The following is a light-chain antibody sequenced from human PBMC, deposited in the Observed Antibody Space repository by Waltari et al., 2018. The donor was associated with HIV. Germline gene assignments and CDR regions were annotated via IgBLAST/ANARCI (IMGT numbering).Light chain of an antibody. CDR2: EVS. CDR1: SSDVGGHNY. V-gene: IGLV2-14*01. Sequence: QSALTQPAAVSGSPGQAITISCTGTSSDVGGHNYVSWYHQHPGKAPKLMIYEVSNRPSGVSNRFSGSKSGNTASLTISGLQAEDEADYYCSSYTRSSTHVVFGGGTKLTVL. CDR3: SSYTRSSTHVV. J-gene: IGLJ2*01.